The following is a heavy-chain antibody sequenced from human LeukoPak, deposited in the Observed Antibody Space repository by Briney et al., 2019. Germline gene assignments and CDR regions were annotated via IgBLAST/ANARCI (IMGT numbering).Heavy chain of an antibody. CDR2: ISYDGSNK. Sequence: PGGSLRLSCEASGFTFSSYAMHWVRQAPGKGLEWVAVISYDGSNKYYADSVKGRFTISRDNSKNTLYLQMNSLRAEDTAVYYCAREARYCSGGSCYYLDYWGQGTLVTVSS. CDR3: AREARYCSGGSCYYLDY. V-gene: IGHV3-30*04. D-gene: IGHD2-15*01. J-gene: IGHJ4*02. CDR1: GFTFSSYA.